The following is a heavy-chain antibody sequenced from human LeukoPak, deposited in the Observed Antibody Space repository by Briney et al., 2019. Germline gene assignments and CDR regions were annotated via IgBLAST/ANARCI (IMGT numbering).Heavy chain of an antibody. CDR1: GGSISSTSYY. D-gene: IGHD7-27*01. J-gene: IGHJ4*02. CDR3: ARLGWGSGGY. CDR2: FYYSGST. Sequence: PSETLSLTCTVSGGSISSTSYYWGWIRQPPGKGLEWIGSFYYSGSTNYNPSLKSRVTISVDTSKNQLSLKLDSVTAADTAVYYCARLGWGSGGYWGQGTLVTVSS. V-gene: IGHV4-39*01.